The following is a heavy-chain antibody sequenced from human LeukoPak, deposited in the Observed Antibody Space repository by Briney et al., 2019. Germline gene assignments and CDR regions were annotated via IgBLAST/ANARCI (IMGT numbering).Heavy chain of an antibody. D-gene: IGHD1-26*01. CDR1: GFIFSGYG. V-gene: IGHV3-30*02. CDR2: IRYDGSDK. Sequence: GGSLRLSCATSGFIFSGYGLHWVRQAPGKGLEWVAFIRYDGSDKYYADSVKGRFTISRDNSKNKVYLQMNSLRAEDTAVYYCAKDAWEVGATSEIDHWGQGTLVTVSS. CDR3: AKDAWEVGATSEIDH. J-gene: IGHJ4*02.